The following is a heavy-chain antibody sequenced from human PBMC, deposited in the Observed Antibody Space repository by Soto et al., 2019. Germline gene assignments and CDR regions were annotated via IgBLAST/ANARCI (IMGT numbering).Heavy chain of an antibody. J-gene: IGHJ4*02. Sequence: QVQLVESGGGVVQPGRSLRLCCAASGFTFSSYGMHWVRQAPGKGLEWVAVIWYDGSNKYYADSEKGRFTISRDNSKNTLYLQMNSRRAEDTAVYYCARDSGDMVRGVGGGLDYWGQGTLVTVSS. D-gene: IGHD3-10*01. CDR1: GFTFSSYG. V-gene: IGHV3-33*01. CDR3: ARDSGDMVRGVGGGLDY. CDR2: IWYDGSNK.